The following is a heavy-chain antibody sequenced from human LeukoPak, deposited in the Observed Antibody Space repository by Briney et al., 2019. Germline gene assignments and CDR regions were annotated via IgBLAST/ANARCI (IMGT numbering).Heavy chain of an antibody. CDR3: ARVGGEDSCGYSLPFDY. Sequence: PSQTLSLTCTVSGGSISSGDYYWSWIRQPPGKGLEWIGYIYYSGSTYYNPSLKSRVTISVDTSKNQFSLKLSSVTAADTAVYYCARVGGEDSCGYSLPFDYWGQGTLVTVSS. J-gene: IGHJ4*02. CDR2: IYYSGST. D-gene: IGHD5-18*01. V-gene: IGHV4-30-4*01. CDR1: GGSISSGDYY.